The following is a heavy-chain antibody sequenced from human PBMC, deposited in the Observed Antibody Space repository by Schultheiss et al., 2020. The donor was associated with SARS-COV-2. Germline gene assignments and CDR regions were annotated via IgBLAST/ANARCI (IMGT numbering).Heavy chain of an antibody. V-gene: IGHV3-23*01. D-gene: IGHD2-15*01. CDR3: AREWAYCSGGSCYLDY. CDR2: ISGSGGST. Sequence: GESLKISCAASGFTFSSYAMSWVRQAPGKGLEWVSAISGSGGSTYYVDSVKGRFTISRDNSKNTLYLQMNSLRAEDTAVYYCAREWAYCSGGSCYLDYWGQGTLVTVSS. CDR1: GFTFSSYA. J-gene: IGHJ4*02.